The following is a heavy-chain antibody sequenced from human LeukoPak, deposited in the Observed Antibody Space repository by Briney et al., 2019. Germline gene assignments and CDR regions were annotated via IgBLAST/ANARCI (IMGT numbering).Heavy chain of an antibody. Sequence: GGSLRLSCAASGFSFDDYGMTWVRQTPGKGLEWVSGINWNGGSTGYADNVKGRFTLSRDNANNSLYLQMNSLRAEDTALYYCANVASNYDFDYWGQGTLVTVSS. V-gene: IGHV3-20*04. J-gene: IGHJ4*02. CDR2: INWNGGST. CDR3: ANVASNYDFDY. CDR1: GFSFDDYG. D-gene: IGHD4-11*01.